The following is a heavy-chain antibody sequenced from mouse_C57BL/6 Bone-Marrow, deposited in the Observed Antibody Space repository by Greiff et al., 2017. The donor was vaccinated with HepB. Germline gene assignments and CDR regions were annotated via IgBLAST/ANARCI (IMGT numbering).Heavy chain of an antibody. V-gene: IGHV1-64*01. J-gene: IGHJ4*01. CDR2: IHPNSGST. CDR1: GYTFTSYW. D-gene: IGHD1-2*01. CDR3: ARSRATAYAMDY. Sequence: VQLQQPGAELVKPGASVKLSCKASGYTFTSYWMHWVKQRPGQGLEWIGMIHPNSGSTNYNEKFKSKATLTVDKSYSTAYIQHSSLTSEDSAVYYCARSRATAYAMDYRGQGTSVTVSS.